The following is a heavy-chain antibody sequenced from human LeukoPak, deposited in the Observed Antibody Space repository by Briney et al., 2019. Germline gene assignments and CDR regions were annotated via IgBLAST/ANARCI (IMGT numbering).Heavy chain of an antibody. CDR1: GGSISSDY. J-gene: IGHJ4*02. CDR2: IYFSGST. D-gene: IGHD3-16*01. CDR3: ARGGGYFNY. Sequence: SETLSLTCTVSGGSISSDYWSWIRQPPGKGLEWIGYIYFSGSTNYNPSLKSRVTISVDTSKTQLSLKLSSVTAADTAVYYCARGGGYFNYWGQGTLVSVSS. V-gene: IGHV4-59*01.